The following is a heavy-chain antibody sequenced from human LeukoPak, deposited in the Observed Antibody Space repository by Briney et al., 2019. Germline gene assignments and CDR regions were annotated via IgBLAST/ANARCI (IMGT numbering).Heavy chain of an antibody. Sequence: GGSLRLSCAASGFTLSSYWVHWVRQAPGKGLVWVSRINSDGSSTSYADSVKGRFTISRDNAKNTLYLQMNSLRAEDSAVYYCARDTDFWSGYYTVLDYWGQGTLVTVSS. J-gene: IGHJ4*02. V-gene: IGHV3-74*01. CDR2: INSDGSST. CDR3: ARDTDFWSGYYTVLDY. CDR1: GFTLSSYW. D-gene: IGHD3-3*01.